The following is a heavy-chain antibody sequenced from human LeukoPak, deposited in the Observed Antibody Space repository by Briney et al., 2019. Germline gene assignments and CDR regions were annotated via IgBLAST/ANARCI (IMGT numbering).Heavy chain of an antibody. V-gene: IGHV1-18*01. J-gene: IGHJ6*02. D-gene: IGHD3-3*02. CDR1: GYTFTSYG. Sequence: ASVKVSCKASGYTFTSYGISWVRQAPGQGLEWMGWISAYNGNTNDAQKLQGRVTMTTDTSTSTAYLELRSLRSGVTAVYYCARGFIFYGRLVQGIMDVWGQGTTVTVSS. CDR3: ARGFIFYGRLVQGIMDV. CDR2: ISAYNGNT.